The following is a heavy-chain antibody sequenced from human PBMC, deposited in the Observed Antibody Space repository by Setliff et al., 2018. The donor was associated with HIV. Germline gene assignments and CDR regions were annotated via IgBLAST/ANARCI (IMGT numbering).Heavy chain of an antibody. CDR3: ARGISTNAYWHGAPYNWFDP. Sequence: SETLSLTCAVYGGSLSGYYCSWIRQPPGGGLEWIGQINHSGISNFNPSLKSRVTIPIDTPRNQFSLKLSSVTAADTAIYYCARGISTNAYWHGAPYNWFDPWGQGILVTVSS. CDR1: GGSLSGYY. D-gene: IGHD3-16*01. CDR2: INHSGIS. J-gene: IGHJ5*02. V-gene: IGHV4-34*01.